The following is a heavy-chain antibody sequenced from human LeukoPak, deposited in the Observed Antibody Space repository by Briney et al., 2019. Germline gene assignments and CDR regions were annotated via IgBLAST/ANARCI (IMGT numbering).Heavy chain of an antibody. CDR1: GFSFSSYA. Sequence: RPGGSLRLSCAASGFSFSSYAMSWVRQAPGKGLEWVSAISGSGGTSTYYADSVKGRFTISRDNSKNTLYLQMNSLRAEDTAVYYCAKGGIWFDPWGQGTLVTVSS. V-gene: IGHV3-23*01. CDR2: ISGSGGTST. D-gene: IGHD3-10*01. J-gene: IGHJ5*02. CDR3: AKGGIWFDP.